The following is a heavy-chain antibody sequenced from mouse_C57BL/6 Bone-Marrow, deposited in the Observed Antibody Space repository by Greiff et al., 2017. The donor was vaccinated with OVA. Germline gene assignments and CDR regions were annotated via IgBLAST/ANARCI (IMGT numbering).Heavy chain of an antibody. CDR1: GYSITSGYY. D-gene: IGHD1-2*01. CDR2: ISYDGSN. J-gene: IGHJ2*01. V-gene: IGHV3-6*01. Sequence: EVKLMESGPGLVKPSQSLSLTCSVTGYSITSGYYWNWIRQFPGNKLEWMGYISYDGSNNYNPSLKNRISITRDTSTNQFFLKLNSVTTEDTATYYCARGPLRDYWGQGTTLTVSS. CDR3: ARGPLRDY.